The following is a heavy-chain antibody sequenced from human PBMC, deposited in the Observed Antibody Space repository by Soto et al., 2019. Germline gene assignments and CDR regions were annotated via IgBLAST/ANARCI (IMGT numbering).Heavy chain of an antibody. J-gene: IGHJ4*02. V-gene: IGHV1-69*01. D-gene: IGHD4-17*01. CDR1: GGTFSSYA. CDR2: IIPIFGTA. Sequence: QVQLVQSGAEVKKPGSSVKVSCKASGGTFSSYAISWVQQAPGQGLEWMGGIIPIFGTANYAQKFQGRVTITADESTSTAYMELSRLRSEDTAVYYCARDRDLRRVDYWGQGTLVTVSS. CDR3: ARDRDLRRVDY.